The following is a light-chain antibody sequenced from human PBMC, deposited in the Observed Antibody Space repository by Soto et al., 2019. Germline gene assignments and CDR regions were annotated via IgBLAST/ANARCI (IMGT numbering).Light chain of an antibody. CDR1: SGSIASNY. J-gene: IGLJ2*01. CDR3: QSYDSSIVV. CDR2: EDN. Sequence: LTQPHSVSESPGKTVTISCTRSSGSIASNYVQWYQQRPGSAPTTVIYEDNQRPSGVPDRFSGSTDGSPNSASLTISGLQTEEEADYYCQSYDSSIVVFGGGTKLTVL. V-gene: IGLV6-57*04.